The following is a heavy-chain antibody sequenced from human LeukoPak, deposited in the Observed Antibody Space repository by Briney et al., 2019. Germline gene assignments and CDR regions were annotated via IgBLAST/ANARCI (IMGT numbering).Heavy chain of an antibody. D-gene: IGHD4-11*01. V-gene: IGHV4-4*07. J-gene: IGHJ4*02. CDR1: GGSISSYY. Sequence: SETLALTCTVSGGSISSYYWSWIRQPAGKGLESNGRIHTSGSTNYNPSLKSRVTMSVDTSNNQFSLKLSSVTAADTAVYYCARHDYSNYPVFNYWGQGTLVTVSS. CDR2: IHTSGST. CDR3: ARHDYSNYPVFNY.